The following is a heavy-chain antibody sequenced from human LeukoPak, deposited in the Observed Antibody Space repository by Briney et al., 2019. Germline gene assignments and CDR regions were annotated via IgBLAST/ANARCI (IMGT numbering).Heavy chain of an antibody. D-gene: IGHD1-26*01. Sequence: GGSLRLSCAASGFTFSSYGMHCVRQAPGKGLEWVAVIWYDGSNKYYADSVKGRFTISRDNSKNTLYLQMNSLRAEDTAVYYCARGRGSYYFDYWGQGTLVTVSS. CDR3: ARGRGSYYFDY. CDR1: GFTFSSYG. J-gene: IGHJ4*02. CDR2: IWYDGSNK. V-gene: IGHV3-33*01.